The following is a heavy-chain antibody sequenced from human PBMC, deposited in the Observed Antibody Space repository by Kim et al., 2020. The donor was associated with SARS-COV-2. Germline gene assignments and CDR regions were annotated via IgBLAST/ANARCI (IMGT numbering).Heavy chain of an antibody. CDR1: GYTFTSYY. CDR2: IKPTSDGT. CDR3: GGEPEGNRGIDF. J-gene: IGHJ4*02. Sequence: ASVKVSCKASGYTFTSYYIHWVRQAPGHGLEWMGRIKPTSDGTCYAQSFQGRVTFTRDTSITTDYMELSGLTFDDTAVYYCGGEPEGNRGIDFWGQGTLV. V-gene: IGHV1-2*02. D-gene: IGHD1-1*01.